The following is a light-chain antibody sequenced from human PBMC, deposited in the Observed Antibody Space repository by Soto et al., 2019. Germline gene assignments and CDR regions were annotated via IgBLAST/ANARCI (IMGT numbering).Light chain of an antibody. CDR3: LQHKSSTWT. J-gene: IGKJ1*01. Sequence: DIQMTQSPPAMSASVGERVTITCWASQGIRSYLAWFQQKPGRVPKRXIYSASSLQSGVPSRFSGSGAGTECTRTISSLQSEDVATDYCLQHKSSTWTFGQGTKVDIK. CDR2: SAS. CDR1: QGIRSY. V-gene: IGKV1-17*03.